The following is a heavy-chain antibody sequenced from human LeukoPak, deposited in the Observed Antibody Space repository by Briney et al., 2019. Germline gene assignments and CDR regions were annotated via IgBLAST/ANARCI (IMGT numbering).Heavy chain of an antibody. CDR1: GGSFSGYY. V-gene: IGHV4-34*01. CDR3: ARPLLSGSWYFDI. CDR2: INHSGST. Sequence: SETLSLTCAVYGGSFSGYYWSWIRQPPGKGLEWIGEINHSGSTNYNPSLKSRVTISVDTSKNQFSLNLSSVTAADTAVYYCARPLLSGSWYFDIWGRGTLVTVSS. J-gene: IGHJ2*01. D-gene: IGHD3-10*01.